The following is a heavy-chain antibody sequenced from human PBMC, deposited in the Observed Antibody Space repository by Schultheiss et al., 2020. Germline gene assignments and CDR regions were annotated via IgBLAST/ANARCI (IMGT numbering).Heavy chain of an antibody. Sequence: SETLSLTCTVSGGSISSSSYYWGWIRQPPGKGLEWIGSIYYSGSTYYNPSLKSRVTISVDTSKNQFSLKLSSVTAADTAVYYCARVLRGSWYSLDYWGQGTRVTVSS. CDR3: ARVLRGSWYSLDY. V-gene: IGHV4-39*07. D-gene: IGHD6-13*01. CDR2: IYYSGST. CDR1: GGSISSSSYY. J-gene: IGHJ4*02.